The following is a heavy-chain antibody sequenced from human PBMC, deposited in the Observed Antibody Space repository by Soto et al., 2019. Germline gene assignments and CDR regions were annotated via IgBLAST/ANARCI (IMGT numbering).Heavy chain of an antibody. Sequence: PGGSLRLSCAASGFTFSSYGMHWVRQAPGKGLEWVAVIWYEGSNKYYADSVKGRFTISRDNSKNTLYLQMNSLRAEDTAVYYCARDGSYGYPFYYYGMDVWGQGTTVTVSS. CDR2: IWYEGSNK. J-gene: IGHJ6*02. D-gene: IGHD5-18*01. V-gene: IGHV3-33*01. CDR3: ARDGSYGYPFYYYGMDV. CDR1: GFTFSSYG.